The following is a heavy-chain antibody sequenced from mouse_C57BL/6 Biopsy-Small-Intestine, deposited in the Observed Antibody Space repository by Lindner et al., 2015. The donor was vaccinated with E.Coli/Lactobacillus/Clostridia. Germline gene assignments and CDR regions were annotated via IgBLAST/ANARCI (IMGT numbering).Heavy chain of an antibody. CDR2: IFPGDGGT. D-gene: IGHD1-3*01. CDR3: AKSSNNYAFYFDY. J-gene: IGHJ2*01. CDR1: GFAFSSSW. Sequence: VQLQESGPELVKPGASVKISCKASGFAFSSSWTNWVKQRPGKGLEWIGRIFPGDGGTNYNGKFKGEATLTADKSSTTAYMQLSRLTSEDSAVYFCAKSSNNYAFYFDYWGQGTTLTVSS. V-gene: IGHV1-82*01.